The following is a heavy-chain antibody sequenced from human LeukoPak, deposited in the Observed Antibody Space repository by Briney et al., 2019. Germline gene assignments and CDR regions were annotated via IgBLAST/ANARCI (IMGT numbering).Heavy chain of an antibody. CDR3: ARHREYSYVPDAFDI. CDR2: IYPGDSDT. D-gene: IGHD5-18*01. J-gene: IGHJ3*02. V-gene: IGHV5-51*01. Sequence: GEALKICCKGSGYSFTSYLIGWVRQIRGKGVGWRGIIYPGDSDTRYSPSFQGQLSISADKSISTAYLQWSSLKASDTAMYYCARHREYSYVPDAFDIWGQGTMVTVSS. CDR1: GYSFTSYL.